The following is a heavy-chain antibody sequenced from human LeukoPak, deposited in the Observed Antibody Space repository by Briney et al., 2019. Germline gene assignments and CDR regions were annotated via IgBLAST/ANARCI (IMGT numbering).Heavy chain of an antibody. J-gene: IGHJ6*02. Sequence: GGSLRLSCAASGFTFNIYAINWVRQAPGKGLEWVAVISYDGSNKYYADSVKGRFTISRDNSKNTLYLQMNSLRAEDTAVYYCARDRSEYYYYAMDVWGQGTTVTVSS. CDR3: ARDRSEYYYYAMDV. CDR2: ISYDGSNK. D-gene: IGHD2/OR15-2a*01. CDR1: GFTFNIYA. V-gene: IGHV3-30-3*01.